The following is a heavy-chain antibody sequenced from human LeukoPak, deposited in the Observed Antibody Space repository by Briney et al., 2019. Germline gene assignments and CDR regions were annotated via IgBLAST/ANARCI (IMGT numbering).Heavy chain of an antibody. Sequence: GGSLRLSCAVSGINFRGYWMAWVRQAPGKGLEWVANMKQDGSEKYYVDSVKGRFTISRDNAKNSLYLEMNSLRVEDTAVYYRARDLGHTGYDLYDYWGQGTLVTVSS. J-gene: IGHJ4*02. CDR1: GINFRGYW. V-gene: IGHV3-7*01. CDR3: ARDLGHTGYDLYDY. D-gene: IGHD5-12*01. CDR2: MKQDGSEK.